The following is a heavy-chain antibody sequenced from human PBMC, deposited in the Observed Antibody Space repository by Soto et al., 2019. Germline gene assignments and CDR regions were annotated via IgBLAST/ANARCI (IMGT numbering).Heavy chain of an antibody. CDR2: ISYDGSNK. CDR1: GFTFSSYA. Sequence: PGGSLRLSCAASGFTFSSYAMHWVRQAPGKGLEWVAVISYDGSNKYYADSVKGRFTISRDNSKNTLYLQMNSLRAEDTAVYYCAREFVTAAETGPSYYFDYWGQGTLVTVSS. CDR3: AREFVTAAETGPSYYFDY. V-gene: IGHV3-30-3*01. D-gene: IGHD6-13*01. J-gene: IGHJ4*02.